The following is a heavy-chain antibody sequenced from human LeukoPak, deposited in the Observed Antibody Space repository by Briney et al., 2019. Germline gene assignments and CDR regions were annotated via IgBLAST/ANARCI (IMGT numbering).Heavy chain of an antibody. Sequence: PGGSLRLSCAASGFTFSGPAMHWVRQASGKGLEWVGRIRSKANSYATAYAASVKGRFTISRDDSKNTAYLQMNSLKTEDTAVYYCTRHAAAAPFDYWGQGTLVTVSS. CDR1: GFTFSGPA. V-gene: IGHV3-73*01. CDR2: IRSKANSYAT. D-gene: IGHD6-13*01. J-gene: IGHJ4*02. CDR3: TRHAAAAPFDY.